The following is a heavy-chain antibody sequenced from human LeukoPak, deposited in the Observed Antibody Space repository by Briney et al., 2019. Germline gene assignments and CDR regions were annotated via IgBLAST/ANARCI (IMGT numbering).Heavy chain of an antibody. CDR3: ARDLTHRRNYDNSGYQIVSAF. J-gene: IGHJ4*02. CDR2: ISAYNGNT. Sequence: ASVKASCKASGYTFTGYYMHWVRQAPGQGLECMGWISAYNGNTKYVQKFQGRVTMTTDTSTSTAYMELRSLRSDDTAVYYCARDLTHRRNYDNSGYQIVSAFWGQGTLVTVSS. CDR1: GYTFTGYY. D-gene: IGHD3-22*01. V-gene: IGHV1-18*04.